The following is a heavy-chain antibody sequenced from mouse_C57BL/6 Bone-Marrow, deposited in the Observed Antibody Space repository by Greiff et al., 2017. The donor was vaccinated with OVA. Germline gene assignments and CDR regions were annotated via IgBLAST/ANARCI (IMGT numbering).Heavy chain of an antibody. D-gene: IGHD2-3*01. CDR1: GYTFTSYW. Sequence: QVQLQQSGAELVRPGSSVKLSCKASGYTFTSYWMDWVKQRPGQGLEWIGNIYPSDSETHYNQKFKDKATLTVDKSSSTAYMQLSSLTSEDSAVYYCVRERRLLRPYAMDYWGQGTSVTVSS. V-gene: IGHV1-61*01. J-gene: IGHJ4*01. CDR2: IYPSDSET. CDR3: VRERRLLRPYAMDY.